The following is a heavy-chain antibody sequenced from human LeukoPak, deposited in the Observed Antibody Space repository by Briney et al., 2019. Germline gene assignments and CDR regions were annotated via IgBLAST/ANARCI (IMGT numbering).Heavy chain of an antibody. V-gene: IGHV3-23*01. Sequence: PGGSLRLSCAASGFTFSSYAMSWVRQAPGKGLEWVSAISGSGGSAYYADSVKGRFTIPRDNSKNTLYLQMNSLRAEDTAVYYCAKDLSIVVVVAATGGFDYWGQGTLVTVSS. CDR2: ISGSGGSA. D-gene: IGHD2-15*01. CDR3: AKDLSIVVVVAATGGFDY. J-gene: IGHJ4*02. CDR1: GFTFSSYA.